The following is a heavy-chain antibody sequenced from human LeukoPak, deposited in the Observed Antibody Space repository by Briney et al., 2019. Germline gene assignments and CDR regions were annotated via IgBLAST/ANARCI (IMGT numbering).Heavy chain of an antibody. D-gene: IGHD3-22*01. CDR3: ARGGRYYYDSSGYRNDY. J-gene: IGHJ4*02. Sequence: GGSLRLSCAASGFTFSSYGMHWVRQAPGKGLEWVAVIWYDGSNKYYADSVKGRFTISRDNSKNTLYLQMNSLRAEDTAVYYCARGGRYYYDSSGYRNDYWGQGTLVTVSS. CDR2: IWYDGSNK. V-gene: IGHV3-33*01. CDR1: GFTFSSYG.